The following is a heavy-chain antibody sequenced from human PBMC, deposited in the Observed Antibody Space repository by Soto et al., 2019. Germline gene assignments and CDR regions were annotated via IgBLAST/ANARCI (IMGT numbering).Heavy chain of an antibody. V-gene: IGHV1-69*13. CDR1: GGTLSRNA. J-gene: IGHJ6*02. D-gene: IGHD3-9*01. CDR3: ARTAVLRYFDWLPDCYYYGMDV. CDR2: IIPIFGTA. Sequence: SVKVSCKASGGTLSRNAISWVRQAPGQGLEWMGGIIPIFGTANYAQKFQGRVTITADESTSTAYMELSSLRSEDTAVYYCARTAVLRYFDWLPDCYYYGMDVWGQGTTVTVSS.